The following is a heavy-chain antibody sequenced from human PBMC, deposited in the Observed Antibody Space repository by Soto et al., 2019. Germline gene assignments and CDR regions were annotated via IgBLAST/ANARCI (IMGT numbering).Heavy chain of an antibody. Sequence: EVQLIESGGGWVQPGTSLRVSCAASGFTFSNYWMHWVRQAPGKGLVWVSRINSDGSSTTYADSVKGRFTISRDNAKNTLYLEMNSLRAEDTAVYYCARRGAGFDIWGQGTMVTVSS. CDR2: INSDGSST. D-gene: IGHD6-19*01. V-gene: IGHV3-74*02. J-gene: IGHJ3*02. CDR3: ARRGAGFDI. CDR1: GFTFSNYW.